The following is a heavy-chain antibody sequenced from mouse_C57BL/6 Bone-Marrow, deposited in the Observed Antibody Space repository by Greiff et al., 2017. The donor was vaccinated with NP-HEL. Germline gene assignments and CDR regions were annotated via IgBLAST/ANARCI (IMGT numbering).Heavy chain of an antibody. J-gene: IGHJ2*01. CDR3: ARISLITTVVATDYFDY. CDR1: GFSLTSYA. D-gene: IGHD1-1*01. Sequence: QVQLKQSGPGLVAPSQSLSITCTVSGFSLTSYAISWVRQPPGKGLEWLGVIWTGGGPNYNSALKSRLSISKDNTKSQVFLKMNSLQTDDTARYYCARISLITTVVATDYFDYWGQGTTLTVSS. V-gene: IGHV2-9-1*01. CDR2: IWTGGGP.